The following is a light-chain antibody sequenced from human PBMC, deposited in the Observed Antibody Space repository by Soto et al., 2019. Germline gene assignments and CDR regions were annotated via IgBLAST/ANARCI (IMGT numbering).Light chain of an antibody. CDR1: QSVDSW. CDR2: KAS. J-gene: IGKJ1*01. Sequence: DIQMTQSPSTLSASIGDRVTITCRTSQSVDSWLAWYQQKPGKAPKLLIYKASSLQTGVPSRFSGSGSGKEFTLTISSLQPDDFATYSCQHYIDYSRMFGQGTKVEIK. V-gene: IGKV1-5*03. CDR3: QHYIDYSRM.